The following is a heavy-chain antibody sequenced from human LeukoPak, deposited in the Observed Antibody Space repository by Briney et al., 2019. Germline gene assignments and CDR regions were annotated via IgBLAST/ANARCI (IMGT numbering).Heavy chain of an antibody. Sequence: ASVKVSCKASGYTFTSYYMHWVRQAPGQGLEWMGIINPSGGSTGYAQKFQGRVTMTRDMSTSTVYMELSSLRSDDTAVYYCARAVWLRFSYYYMDVWGKGTTVTVSS. CDR1: GYTFTSYY. D-gene: IGHD5-12*01. CDR3: ARAVWLRFSYYYMDV. V-gene: IGHV1-46*01. J-gene: IGHJ6*03. CDR2: INPSGGST.